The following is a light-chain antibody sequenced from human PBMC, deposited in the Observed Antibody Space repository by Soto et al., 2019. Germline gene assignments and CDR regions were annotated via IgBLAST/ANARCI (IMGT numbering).Light chain of an antibody. V-gene: IGKV3-15*01. Sequence: EIVMTQSPATLSVSPGERATLSCRASQSVSSKLAWYQHKSGQAPRLLIYDTSTRAAGIPARFTGSGSGTDFTLTISSLQSEDFAVYYCQQYNTWRSISFGQGTRLEIK. CDR3: QQYNTWRSIS. J-gene: IGKJ5*01. CDR1: QSVSSK. CDR2: DTS.